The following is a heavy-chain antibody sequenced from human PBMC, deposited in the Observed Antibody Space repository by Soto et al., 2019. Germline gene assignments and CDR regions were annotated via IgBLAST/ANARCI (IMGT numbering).Heavy chain of an antibody. CDR2: IYHGGNS. Sequence: QLQLQESGSGLVKPSQTLSLTCAVSGGSISSGGYSWSWIRQPPGKGLEWIGYIYHGGNSYYNPSLKSRVTISIDSSQNQFSLKLSSVTAADPAVYYCAREFGYYFDYWGQGTLVTVSS. CDR3: AREFGYYFDY. CDR1: GGSISSGGYS. V-gene: IGHV4-30-2*01. J-gene: IGHJ4*02. D-gene: IGHD3-10*01.